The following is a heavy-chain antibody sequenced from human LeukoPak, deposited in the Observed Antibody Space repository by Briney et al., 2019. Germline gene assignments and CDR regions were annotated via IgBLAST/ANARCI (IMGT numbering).Heavy chain of an antibody. Sequence: GGSLRLSCAASGFTFDDYAMHWVRQAPGKGLEWVSGISWNSGSMGYADSVKGRFTISRDNAKNSLYLQMNSLRAEDTALYYCAKDGIAVAVPTPDYFDYWGQGTLVTVSS. J-gene: IGHJ4*02. CDR2: ISWNSGSM. CDR3: AKDGIAVAVPTPDYFDY. D-gene: IGHD6-19*01. CDR1: GFTFDDYA. V-gene: IGHV3-9*01.